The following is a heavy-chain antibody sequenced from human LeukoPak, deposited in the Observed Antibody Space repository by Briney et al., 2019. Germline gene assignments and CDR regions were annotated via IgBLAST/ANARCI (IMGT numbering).Heavy chain of an antibody. Sequence: ASVKVSCKASGHTFTVYYIHWVRQAPGQGLEWMGWITLNSGDTNYAQKLQGRVTMTTDTSTSTAYMELRSPRSDDTAVYYCARDYEFVADFDYWGQGTLVTVSS. CDR3: ARDYEFVADFDY. J-gene: IGHJ4*02. CDR1: GHTFTVYY. V-gene: IGHV1-18*04. D-gene: IGHD3/OR15-3a*01. CDR2: ITLNSGDT.